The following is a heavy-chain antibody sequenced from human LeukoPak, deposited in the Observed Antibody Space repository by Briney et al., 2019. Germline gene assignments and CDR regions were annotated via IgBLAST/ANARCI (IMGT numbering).Heavy chain of an antibody. V-gene: IGHV4-34*01. D-gene: IGHD2-2*01. J-gene: IGHJ2*01. Sequence: SETLSLTCAVYGGSFSGYYWSWIRQPPGKGLEWIGEINHSGSTNYNPSLKSRVTISVDTSKNQFSLKLSSVTAADTAVYYCAKSHCSSTSCYGYWYFDLWGRGTLVTVSS. CDR1: GGSFSGYY. CDR2: INHSGST. CDR3: AKSHCSSTSCYGYWYFDL.